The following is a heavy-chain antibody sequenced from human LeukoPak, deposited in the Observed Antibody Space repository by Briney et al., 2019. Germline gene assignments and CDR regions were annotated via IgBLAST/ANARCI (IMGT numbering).Heavy chain of an antibody. D-gene: IGHD3-10*01. Sequence: GRSLRLSCAASGFTFSSYAMHWVRQAPGKGLEWVAVISYDGSNKYYADSVKGRFTISRDNSKNTLYLQMNSLRAEDTAVYYCARWEAFLWFGDRGGQGTLVTVSS. CDR2: ISYDGSNK. CDR3: ARWEAFLWFGDR. J-gene: IGHJ4*02. V-gene: IGHV3-30-3*01. CDR1: GFTFSSYA.